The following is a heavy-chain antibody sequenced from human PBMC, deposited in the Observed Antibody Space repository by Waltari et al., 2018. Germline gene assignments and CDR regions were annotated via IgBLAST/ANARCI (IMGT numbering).Heavy chain of an antibody. V-gene: IGHV4-39*07. Sequence: QLQMQESGPGLVRPSETLSLTCAVSGGSITTITYFWGWIRQPPGKGLEWIASFSYNGNTYYNPSLKSRVTISGDTSKNQFSLVLTSVTAADTAVYYCARGLGAIYWGHGTQVSVSS. CDR3: ARGLGAIY. CDR1: GGSITTITYF. D-gene: IGHD2-21*01. CDR2: FSYNGNT. J-gene: IGHJ4*01.